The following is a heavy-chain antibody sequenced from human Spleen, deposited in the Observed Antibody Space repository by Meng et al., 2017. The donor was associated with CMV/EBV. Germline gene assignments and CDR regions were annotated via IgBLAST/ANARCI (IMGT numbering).Heavy chain of an antibody. D-gene: IGHD2-21*02. CDR2: IYQSGSN. V-gene: IGHV4-4*02. Sequence: SNLWTWVRQVPGKGLEWMGEIYQSGSNKYNTSLKRRVTISGDKFKNQYSLKLGSVTAADTAVYYCARIERRRILKYCGSDCSTTDYWGQGTLVTVSS. CDR3: ARIERRRILKYCGSDCSTTDY. J-gene: IGHJ4*02. CDR1: SNL.